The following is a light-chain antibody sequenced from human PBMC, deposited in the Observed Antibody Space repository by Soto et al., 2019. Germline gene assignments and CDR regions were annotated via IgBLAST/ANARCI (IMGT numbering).Light chain of an antibody. Sequence: QSVLTQPPSASGTPGQRVTISCSDSSSNIGSSTVNWYQQLPGTAPKSLIYSNSQRPSGVPDRFSGSKSGTSASLAISGLQSEDEADYYCAAWDGTLTDYVFGTGTKVTVL. CDR1: SSNIGSST. CDR2: SNS. J-gene: IGLJ1*01. CDR3: AAWDGTLTDYV. V-gene: IGLV1-44*01.